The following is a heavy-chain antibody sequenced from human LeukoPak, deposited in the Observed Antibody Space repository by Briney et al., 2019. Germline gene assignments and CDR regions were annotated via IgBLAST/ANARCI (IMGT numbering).Heavy chain of an antibody. J-gene: IGHJ5*02. V-gene: IGHV1-8*03. CDR2: MNPNSGNT. D-gene: IGHD6-13*01. CDR3: ARGLGATATNWFDP. CDR1: GYTFTSYA. Sequence: ASVKVSCKASGYTFTSYAMNWVRQAPGQGLEWMGWMNPNSGNTGYAQKFQGRVTFTRDTSISTAYMELSSLRSEDTAVYYCARGLGATATNWFDPWGQGTLVTVSS.